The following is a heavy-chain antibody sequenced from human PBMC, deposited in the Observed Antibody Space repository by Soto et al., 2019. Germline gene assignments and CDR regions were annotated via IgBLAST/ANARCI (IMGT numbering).Heavy chain of an antibody. D-gene: IGHD3-10*01. Sequence: QLQLQESGPGLVKPSETLSLTCTVSGGSISSSSYYWGWIRQPPGKGLEWIGRIYYSGSTYYNPSLKSRVTISVDTSKNQFSLKLSSVTAADTAVYYCARRNHYYGSGRTGGAFDIWGQGTMVTVSS. V-gene: IGHV4-39*01. CDR3: ARRNHYYGSGRTGGAFDI. J-gene: IGHJ3*02. CDR1: GGSISSSSYY. CDR2: IYYSGST.